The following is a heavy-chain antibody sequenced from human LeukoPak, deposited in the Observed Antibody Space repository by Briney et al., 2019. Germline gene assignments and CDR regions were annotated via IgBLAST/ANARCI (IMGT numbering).Heavy chain of an antibody. D-gene: IGHD4-23*01. Sequence: GGSLRLSCAASGFTFEDYAMHWVRHAPGKGLEWVSGIIWNSGNIGYAGSVKGRFTISRDNSKNSLYLQMDSLSAEDTALYYCAKNYYGGNSMGSMDVWGQGTTVTVSS. CDR2: IIWNSGNI. CDR1: GFTFEDYA. CDR3: AKNYYGGNSMGSMDV. V-gene: IGHV3-9*01. J-gene: IGHJ6*02.